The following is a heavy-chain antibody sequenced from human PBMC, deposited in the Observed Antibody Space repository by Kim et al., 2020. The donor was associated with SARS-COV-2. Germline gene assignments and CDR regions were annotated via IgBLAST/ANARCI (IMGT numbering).Heavy chain of an antibody. V-gene: IGHV3-23*01. CDR2: ISASGDKT. Sequence: GGSLRLSCAASGFTFSSYAMNWVRQAPGKGLEWVSAISASGDKTYYADSVKGRFTISRDNSKNTLYLQMNSLRAEDTAVYYCAKDPQDIVVVPGALDYWGQGTLVTVSS. CDR3: AKDPQDIVVVPGALDY. CDR1: GFTFSSYA. J-gene: IGHJ4*02. D-gene: IGHD2-2*01.